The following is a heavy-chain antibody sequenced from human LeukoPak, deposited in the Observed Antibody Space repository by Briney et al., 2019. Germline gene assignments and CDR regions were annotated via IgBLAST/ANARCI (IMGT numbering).Heavy chain of an antibody. CDR3: ARDSIIFEEMEYYYGMDV. CDR2: IYYSGST. J-gene: IGHJ6*02. D-gene: IGHD3/OR15-3a*01. CDR1: GGSISSYY. V-gene: IGHV4-59*01. Sequence: SETLSLTCTVSGGSISSYYWSWIRQPPGKGLEWIGYIYYSGSTNYNPSLKSRVTISVDTSKNQFSLKLSSVTAADTAVYYRARDSIIFEEMEYYYGMDVWGQGTTVTVSS.